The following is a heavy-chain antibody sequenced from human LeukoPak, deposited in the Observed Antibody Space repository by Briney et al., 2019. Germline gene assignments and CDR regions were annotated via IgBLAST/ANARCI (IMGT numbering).Heavy chain of an antibody. J-gene: IGHJ4*02. V-gene: IGHV1-69*01. CDR1: GGTFSSYA. Sequence: ASVKVSCKASGGTFSSYAISWVRQAPGQGLEWMGGIIPIFGTANYAQKFQGRVTITADESTSTAYMELSSLRSEDTAVYCCAKDGDGYYPFDYWGQGTLVTVSS. D-gene: IGHD3-22*01. CDR3: AKDGDGYYPFDY. CDR2: IIPIFGTA.